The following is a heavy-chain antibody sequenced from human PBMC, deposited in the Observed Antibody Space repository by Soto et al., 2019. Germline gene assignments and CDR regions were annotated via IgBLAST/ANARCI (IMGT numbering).Heavy chain of an antibody. J-gene: IGHJ5*02. CDR2: IIPIFGTA. D-gene: IGHD1-7*01. V-gene: IGHV1-69*13. CDR3: ARAPGTTNWFDP. Sequence: SVKVSCKASAGTFSSYAISWVRQAPGQGLEWMGGIIPIFGTANYAQKFQGRVTITADESTSTAYMELSSLRSEDTAVYYCARAPGTTNWFDPWGQGTLVTVSS. CDR1: AGTFSSYA.